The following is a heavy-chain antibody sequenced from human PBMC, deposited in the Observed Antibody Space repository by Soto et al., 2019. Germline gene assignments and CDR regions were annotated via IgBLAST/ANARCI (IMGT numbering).Heavy chain of an antibody. Sequence: EVQLVESGGGLVQPGGSLRLSCTASGFTLSNHDTNWVRQAPGKGLEWVSYISSGSSTKHYADSVKGRFTISRDNAKNSLYLQMNSLRAEDMAVYYCARGRGDHGGISDYWGQGALVTVSS. CDR2: ISSGSSTK. D-gene: IGHD2-8*02. CDR3: ARGRGDHGGISDY. CDR1: GFTLSNHD. V-gene: IGHV3-48*01. J-gene: IGHJ4*02.